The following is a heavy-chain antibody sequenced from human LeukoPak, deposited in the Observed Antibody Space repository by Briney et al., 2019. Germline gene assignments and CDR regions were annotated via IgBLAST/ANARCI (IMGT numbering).Heavy chain of an antibody. CDR1: GGTFSSYA. J-gene: IGHJ5*02. Sequence: ASVKVSCKASGGTFSSYAISWVRQAPGQGLEWMGGIIPIFGTANYAQKFQGRVTISTDESTSTAYMELSSLRSEDTAVYYCAREEVGATCWFDPWGQGTLVTVSS. V-gene: IGHV1-69*05. D-gene: IGHD1-26*01. CDR2: IIPIFGTA. CDR3: AREEVGATCWFDP.